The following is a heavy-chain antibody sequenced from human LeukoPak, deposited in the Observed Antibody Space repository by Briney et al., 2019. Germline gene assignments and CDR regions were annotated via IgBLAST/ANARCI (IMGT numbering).Heavy chain of an antibody. V-gene: IGHV3-74*01. CDR2: INSDGSST. J-gene: IGHJ6*02. D-gene: IGHD2-15*01. Sequence: PGGSLRLSCAASGFTFSSYWMHWVRQAPGKGLVWVSRINSDGSSTSYADSVKGRFTISRDNAKNTLYLQMNSLRAEDTAVYYCASLDIVVVVAAIQMDVWGQGTTVTVSS. CDR1: GFTFSSYW. CDR3: ASLDIVVVVAAIQMDV.